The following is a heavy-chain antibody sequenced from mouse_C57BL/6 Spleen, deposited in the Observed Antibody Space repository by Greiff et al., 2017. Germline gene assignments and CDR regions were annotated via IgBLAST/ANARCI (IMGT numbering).Heavy chain of an antibody. CDR3: AGLTTVVAKDAMDY. Sequence: VQLQQPGAELVKPGASVKLSCKASGYTFTSYWMHWVKQRPGQGLEWIGMIHPNSGSTNYNEKFKSKATLTVDNSSSTAYMQLSSLTSEDSAVYYCAGLTTVVAKDAMDYWGQGTSVTVSS. CDR2: IHPNSGST. V-gene: IGHV1-64*01. J-gene: IGHJ4*01. CDR1: GYTFTSYW. D-gene: IGHD1-1*01.